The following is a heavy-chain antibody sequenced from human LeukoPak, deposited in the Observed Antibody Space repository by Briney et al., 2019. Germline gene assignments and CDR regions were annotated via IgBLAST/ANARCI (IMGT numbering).Heavy chain of an antibody. CDR1: GGTFSSYA. CDR2: IIPIFGIA. J-gene: IGHJ3*02. V-gene: IGHV1-69*04. CDR3: AWPPSPRSLDAFDI. Sequence: SVKVSCKASGGTFSSYAISWVRQAPGQGLEWMGRIIPIFGIANYAQKFQGRVTITADKSTSTAYMELSSLRSEDTAVYYCAWPPSPRSLDAFDIWGQGTMVT.